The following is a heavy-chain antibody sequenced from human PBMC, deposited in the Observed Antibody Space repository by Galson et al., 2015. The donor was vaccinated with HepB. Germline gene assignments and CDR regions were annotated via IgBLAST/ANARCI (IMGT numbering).Heavy chain of an antibody. CDR1: GYTFSSYY. Sequence: SVKVSCKASGYTFSSYYMHWVRQAPGQGLEWMGIISPSGGSTSYAQKFQGRVTMTKDTSTSTVYMELSSLRSEDTAVYYCAREEQWLALDWGQGTLVTVSS. CDR2: ISPSGGST. V-gene: IGHV1-46*01. CDR3: AREEQWLALD. J-gene: IGHJ4*02. D-gene: IGHD6-19*01.